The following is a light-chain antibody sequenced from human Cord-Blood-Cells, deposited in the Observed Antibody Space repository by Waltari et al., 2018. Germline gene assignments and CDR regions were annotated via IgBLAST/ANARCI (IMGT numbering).Light chain of an antibody. CDR1: QSVSRN. J-gene: IGKJ2*03. CDR3: QQRSNWPPKYS. CDR2: DAS. V-gene: IGKV3-11*01. Sequence: IVITQSTAPLSLSPGERATLSCRASQSVSRNLAWYQQKPGQAPRLTIYDASNRATGIPARFSGSGSGTDFTLTISSLEPEDFAVYYCQQRSNWPPKYSFGQGTKLEIK.